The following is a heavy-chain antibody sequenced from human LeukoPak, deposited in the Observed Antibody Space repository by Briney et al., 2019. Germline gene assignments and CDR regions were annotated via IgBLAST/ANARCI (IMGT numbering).Heavy chain of an antibody. Sequence: QSAGSLKLACAASGPTFSDSSMQCVRHASGEGRGWVGRFRSKANRYTTTYAASEEGRLIISRDDSKNTVYLQMNSLKTDDTAVYYCANRGDQHYWGQGTLVTDSS. D-gene: IGHD3-10*01. CDR2: FRSKANRYTT. J-gene: IGHJ4*02. CDR1: GPTFSDSS. CDR3: ANRGDQHY. V-gene: IGHV3-73*01.